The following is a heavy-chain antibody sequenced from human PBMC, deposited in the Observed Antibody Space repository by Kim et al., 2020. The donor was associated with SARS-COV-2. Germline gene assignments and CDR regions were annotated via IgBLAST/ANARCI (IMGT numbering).Heavy chain of an antibody. CDR2: ISYDGSNK. CDR3: AKEGRIGGTMVRGVIYYYYGMDV. J-gene: IGHJ6*02. V-gene: IGHV3-30*18. CDR1: GFTFSSYG. Sequence: GGSLRLSCAASGFTFSSYGMHWVRQAPGKGLEWVAVISYDGSNKYYADSVKGRFTISRDNSKNTLYLQMNSLRAEDTAVYYCAKEGRIGGTMVRGVIYYYYGMDVWGQGTTVTVSS. D-gene: IGHD3-10*01.